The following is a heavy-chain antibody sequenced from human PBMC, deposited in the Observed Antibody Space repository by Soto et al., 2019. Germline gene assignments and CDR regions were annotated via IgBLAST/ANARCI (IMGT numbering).Heavy chain of an antibody. CDR2: ISGSGGAT. J-gene: IGHJ4*02. Sequence: PGGSLRLSCAASGFGLSSYAVSWVRQAPGKGLEWVSVISGSGGATYYADSVKGRFTISRDNSKNTLYLQMNSVRAKDTAVYYCAKATPDDLPPSFCGQGTTATVPS. CDR1: GFGLSSYA. CDR3: AKATPDDLPPSF. V-gene: IGHV3-23*01. D-gene: IGHD2-21*02.